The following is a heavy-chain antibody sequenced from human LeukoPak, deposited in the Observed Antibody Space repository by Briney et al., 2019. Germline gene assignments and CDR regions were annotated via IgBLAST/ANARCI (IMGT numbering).Heavy chain of an antibody. D-gene: IGHD1-26*01. J-gene: IGHJ3*02. V-gene: IGHV1-24*01. CDR3: AKLQMGAPEAFDI. CDR2: FDPEDGET. Sequence: ASVKVSCKVSGYTLTELSMHWVRQAPGKGLEWMGGFDPEDGETIYVQKFQGRVTMTEDTSTDTAYMELSSLRSEDTAVYYCAKLQMGAPEAFDIWGQGTMVTVSS. CDR1: GYTLTELS.